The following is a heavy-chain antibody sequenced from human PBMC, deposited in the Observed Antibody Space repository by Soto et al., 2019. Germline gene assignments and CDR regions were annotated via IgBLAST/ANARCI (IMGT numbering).Heavy chain of an antibody. Sequence: GGSLRLSCAASGFTFSTYSMNWVRQAPGKRLEWVSSISDSSSYIYYADSVKGRFTISRDNAKNSLYLQMNSLRAEDTAVYYCARYDSSGYYWPYYYYGMDVWGQGTTVTVSS. D-gene: IGHD3-22*01. CDR2: ISDSSSYI. CDR1: GFTFSTYS. CDR3: ARYDSSGYYWPYYYYGMDV. V-gene: IGHV3-21*01. J-gene: IGHJ6*02.